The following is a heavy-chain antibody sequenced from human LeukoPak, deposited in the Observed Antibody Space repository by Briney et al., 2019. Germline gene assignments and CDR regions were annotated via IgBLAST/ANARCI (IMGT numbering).Heavy chain of an antibody. CDR1: GGSISSGGVY. Sequence: SETLSLTCTVSGGSISSGGVYWAWLRQPPGKGLEWIGYIYYSGSTYYNPSLKSRVTISVDTSKNQFSLKLSSVTAADTAVYYCARGPLLAPFDYWGQGTLVTVSS. CDR2: IYYSGST. CDR3: ARGPLLAPFDY. V-gene: IGHV4-30-4*01. D-gene: IGHD3-10*01. J-gene: IGHJ4*02.